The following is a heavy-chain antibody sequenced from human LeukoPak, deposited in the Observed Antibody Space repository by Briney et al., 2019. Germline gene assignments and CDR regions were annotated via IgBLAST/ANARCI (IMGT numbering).Heavy chain of an antibody. V-gene: IGHV3-53*01. Sequence: PGGSLRLSCVASGYTFSPYWMSWVRQAPGKGLEWVSTIYSGGSTYYADSVKGRFTISRDNSKNTLYLQMNSLRAEDTAVYYCARSLPSRLWGQGTLVTVSS. CDR3: ARSLPSRL. CDR1: GYTFSPYW. J-gene: IGHJ4*02. CDR2: IYSGGST.